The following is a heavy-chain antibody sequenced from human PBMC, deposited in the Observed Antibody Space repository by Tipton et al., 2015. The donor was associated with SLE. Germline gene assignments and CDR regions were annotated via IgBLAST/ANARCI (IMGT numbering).Heavy chain of an antibody. CDR2: INHSGST. D-gene: IGHD5-24*01. CDR3: ARTGEMATTGVFDY. Sequence: TLSLTCTVSGGSISSHYWSWIRQPPGKGLEWIGEINHSGSTNYDPSLKSRVTISVDTSKNQFSLKLSSVTAADTAVYYCARTGEMATTGVFDYWGQGTLVTVSS. J-gene: IGHJ4*02. CDR1: GGSISSHY. V-gene: IGHV4-34*01.